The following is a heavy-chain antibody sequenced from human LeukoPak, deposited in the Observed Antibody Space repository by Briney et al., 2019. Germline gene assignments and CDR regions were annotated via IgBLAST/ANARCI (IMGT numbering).Heavy chain of an antibody. V-gene: IGHV4-39*01. Sequence: SETLSLICNVSGDSISSRSCYWGWIRHPPGKGLEWIGSMFYSGSTSYNPSLESRVTISVDTTKNQFSLKLDSVTAADTAVYYCAGRAGPTWYFDYWGQGSLVTVSS. CDR2: MFYSGST. CDR3: AGRAGPTWYFDY. CDR1: GDSISSRSCY. D-gene: IGHD6-25*01. J-gene: IGHJ4*02.